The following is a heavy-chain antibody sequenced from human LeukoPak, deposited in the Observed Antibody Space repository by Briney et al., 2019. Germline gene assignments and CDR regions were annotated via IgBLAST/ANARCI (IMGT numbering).Heavy chain of an antibody. CDR2: IIPILGIA. CDR1: GYTFTSYG. D-gene: IGHD4-17*01. V-gene: IGHV1-69*04. J-gene: IGHJ3*02. CDR3: ASTVTTYAFDI. Sequence: GASVKVSCKASGYTFTSYGISWVRQAPGQGLEWMGRIIPILGIANYAQKFQGRVTITADKSTSTAYMELSSLRSEDTAVYYCASTVTTYAFDIWGQGTMVTVSS.